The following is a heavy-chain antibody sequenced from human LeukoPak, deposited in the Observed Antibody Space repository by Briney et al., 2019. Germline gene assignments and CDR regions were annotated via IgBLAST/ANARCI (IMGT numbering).Heavy chain of an antibody. V-gene: IGHV3-23*01. CDR1: GFTFSSYA. D-gene: IGHD5-12*01. CDR3: AKSYNGYESKPDY. J-gene: IGHJ4*02. CDR2: ISNSGGRT. Sequence: GGSLRLSCAASGFTFSSYAMNWVRQAPGKGLEWVSSISNSGGRTFYTDSVKGRFTISRDNSKITLYLQMNSLRAEDTAVYYCAKSYNGYESKPDYWGQGTLVTVSS.